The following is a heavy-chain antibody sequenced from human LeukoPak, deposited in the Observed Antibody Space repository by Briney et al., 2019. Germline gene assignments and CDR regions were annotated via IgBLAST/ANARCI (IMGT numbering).Heavy chain of an antibody. J-gene: IGHJ3*02. CDR1: GFTFSSYG. CDR3: ARVKEASAFDI. D-gene: IGHD5-12*01. V-gene: IGHV3-21*01. CDR2: ISSSSSHI. Sequence: GGSLRLSCAASGFTFSSYGMHWVRRAPGKGLEWVSSISSSSSHIYYADSVKGRFTISRDNAKNSLYLQMNSLRAEDTAVYYCARVKEASAFDIWGQGTMITVSS.